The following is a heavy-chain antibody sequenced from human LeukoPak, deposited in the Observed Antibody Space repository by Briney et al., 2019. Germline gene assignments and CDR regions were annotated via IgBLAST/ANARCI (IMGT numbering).Heavy chain of an antibody. CDR2: INPNSGGT. J-gene: IGHJ4*02. D-gene: IGHD5-18*01. Sequence: ASVKVSCKSSGYTFTGYYLHWVRQPPGQGLGWMGWINPNSGGTNYAQKFQDRLIMTRDTSISTAYMELSRLRSEDTAVYCWARALRIPLWSAVGYWGQGTLVTVSS. CDR1: GYTFTGYY. V-gene: IGHV1-2*02. CDR3: ARALRIPLWSAVGY.